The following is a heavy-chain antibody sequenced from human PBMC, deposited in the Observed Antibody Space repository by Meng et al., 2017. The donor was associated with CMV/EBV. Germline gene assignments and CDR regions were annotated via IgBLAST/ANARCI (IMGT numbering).Heavy chain of an antibody. V-gene: IGHV3-30*04. CDR2: ISYDGSNK. D-gene: IGHD3-3*01. Sequence: GESLNTSCAASGFTFSSYAMHWVHQAPGKGLEWVAVISYDGSNKYYADSVKGRFTISRDNSKNTLYLQMNSLRAEDTAVYYCARDLGITIFGVVIYYYYYGMDVWGQGTTVTVSS. CDR3: ARDLGITIFGVVIYYYYYGMDV. J-gene: IGHJ6*02. CDR1: GFTFSSYA.